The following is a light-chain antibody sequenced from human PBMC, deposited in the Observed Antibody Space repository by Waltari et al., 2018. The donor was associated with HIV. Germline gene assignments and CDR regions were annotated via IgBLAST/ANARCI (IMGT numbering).Light chain of an antibody. V-gene: IGKV1-9*01. CDR3: QQLNSYPWT. J-gene: IGKJ1*01. Sequence: DIQLTQSPSFLSASVGDRVTITCRASQGISTYLAWYQQKPGTAPKLLIYAASTLQSGVPSRFSGSGSGTEFTLTISSLQPEDSVVYYWQQLNSYPWTFGQGTKVEIK. CDR2: AAS. CDR1: QGISTY.